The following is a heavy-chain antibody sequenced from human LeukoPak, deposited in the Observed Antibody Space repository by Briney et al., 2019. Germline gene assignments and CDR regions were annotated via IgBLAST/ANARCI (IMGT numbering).Heavy chain of an antibody. D-gene: IGHD1-1*01. V-gene: IGHV1-69*05. CDR2: IIPIFGTA. J-gene: IGHJ4*02. CDR1: GGTFSSYA. CDR3: ARGAPYNSFDY. Sequence: SVKVSCKASGGTFSSYAISWVRQAPGQGLEWTGGIIPIFGTANYAQKFQGRVTITTDESTSTADMELSSLRSEDTAVYYCARGAPYNSFDYWGQGTLVTVSS.